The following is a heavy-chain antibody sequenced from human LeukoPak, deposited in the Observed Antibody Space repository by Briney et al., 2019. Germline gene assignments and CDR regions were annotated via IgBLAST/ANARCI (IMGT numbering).Heavy chain of an antibody. CDR3: ARRGLSSSYYYYYYMDV. J-gene: IGHJ6*03. V-gene: IGHV4-59*01. D-gene: IGHD6-6*01. CDR1: GGSISSYY. CDR2: IDYSGST. Sequence: SETLSLTCTVSGGSISSYYWSWIRQPPGKGLEWIGYIDYSGSTNYNPSLKSRVIISVDTSKNQFSMKLSSVTAADTAVYYCARRGLSSSYYYYYYMDVWGKGTTVTVSS.